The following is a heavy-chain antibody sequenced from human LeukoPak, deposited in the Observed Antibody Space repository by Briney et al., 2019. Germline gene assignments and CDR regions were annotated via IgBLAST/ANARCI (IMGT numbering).Heavy chain of an antibody. D-gene: IGHD6-13*01. CDR1: GFTFSSYE. Sequence: GGSLRLSCAASGFTFSSYEMNWVRQAPGKGLEWVSVINWNGANTGYADSVKGRFTISRDNAKNSLHLQMNSLRAEDTAFYYCARALYASSSWHTFDIWGQGTMVTVSS. CDR3: ARALYASSSWHTFDI. V-gene: IGHV3-20*04. J-gene: IGHJ3*02. CDR2: INWNGANT.